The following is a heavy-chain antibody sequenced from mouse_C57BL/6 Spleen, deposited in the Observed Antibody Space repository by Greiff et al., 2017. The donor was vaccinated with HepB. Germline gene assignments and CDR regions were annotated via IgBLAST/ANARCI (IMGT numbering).Heavy chain of an antibody. CDR3: AIKDPTYYSNYVPWYFDV. D-gene: IGHD2-5*01. CDR2: IHPSDSDT. J-gene: IGHJ1*03. CDR1: GYTFTSYW. V-gene: IGHV1-74*01. Sequence: VQLQQPGAELVKPGASVKVSCKASGYTFTSYWMHWVKQRPGQGLEWIGRIHPSDSDTNYNQKFKGKATLTVDKSSSTAYMQLSSLTSEDSAVYYCAIKDPTYYSNYVPWYFDVWGTGTTVTVSS.